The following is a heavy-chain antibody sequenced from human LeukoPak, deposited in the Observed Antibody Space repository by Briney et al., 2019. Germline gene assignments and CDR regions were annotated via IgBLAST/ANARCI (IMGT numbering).Heavy chain of an antibody. J-gene: IGHJ6*04. CDR3: ARNPGYSGSWYPTMDV. CDR1: GYTFTGYY. D-gene: IGHD6-13*01. V-gene: IGHV1-2*02. Sequence: ASVKVSCKASGYTFTGYYMHWVRQAPGQGLEWMGWINPNSGGTNYAQKFQGRVTMTRDTSISTAYMELSSLTSEDTAVYYCARNPGYSGSWYPTMDVWGKGTTVTVSS. CDR2: INPNSGGT.